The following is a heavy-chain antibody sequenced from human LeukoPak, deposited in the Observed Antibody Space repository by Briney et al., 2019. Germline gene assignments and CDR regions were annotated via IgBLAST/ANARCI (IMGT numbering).Heavy chain of an antibody. J-gene: IGHJ5*01. CDR3: ARAYSSSWYDF. CDR2: ISSSGSGGST. CDR1: GFTFSSYA. Sequence: GRSLRLSCAASGFTFSSYAMSWVRQAPGKGLEWVSGISSSGSGGSTYYADSVKGRFTISRDNSKNTLYLQINSVRAEDTAVYYCARAYSSSWYDFWGQGTLVTVSS. D-gene: IGHD6-13*01. V-gene: IGHV3-23*01.